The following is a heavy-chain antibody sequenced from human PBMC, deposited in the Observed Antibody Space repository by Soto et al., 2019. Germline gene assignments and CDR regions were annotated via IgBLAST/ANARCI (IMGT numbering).Heavy chain of an antibody. CDR3: GRRLDDTPETFFNWFDP. Sequence: QVQLQESGPGLVKPSQTLSLTCTVSGGSINTGGYYWGWIRHLPGEGLEWIGHIFYTGTAYYNPSLRSRVTVSIGTSANQFSLHMDSVTAADTAVYYCGRRLDDTPETFFNWFDPWGQGIRVTVSS. D-gene: IGHD2-15*01. V-gene: IGHV4-31*03. J-gene: IGHJ5*02. CDR2: IFYTGTA. CDR1: GGSINTGGYY.